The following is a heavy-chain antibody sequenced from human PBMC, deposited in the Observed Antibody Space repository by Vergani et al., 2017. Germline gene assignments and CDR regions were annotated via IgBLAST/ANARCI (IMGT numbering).Heavy chain of an antibody. Sequence: QLQLQESGPRLVKPSETLSLTCSLSGMSISNNNYYWGWIREPPGKGLEWIGSIYDSRNNNYSQSLKSRVSISVDTSKNQFSLNLTSVTAADTAVYYCARHLRQLARNDVFDIWGHGTLVTVSS. CDR1: GMSISNNNYY. CDR2: IYDSRNN. J-gene: IGHJ3*02. D-gene: IGHD6-6*01. V-gene: IGHV4-39*01. CDR3: ARHLRQLARNDVFDI.